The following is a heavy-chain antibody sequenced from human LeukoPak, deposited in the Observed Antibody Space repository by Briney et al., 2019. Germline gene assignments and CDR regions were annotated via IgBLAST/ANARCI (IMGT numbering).Heavy chain of an antibody. D-gene: IGHD3-3*01. Sequence: GGSLRLSCAASTFTFSTYNMNWVRQAPGKGLEWVSYISSSSSTIYYADSVKGRFTISRDNAKNSLYLRMNSLRAEDTAVYYCARVKSTYYDFWGQGTLVTVSS. V-gene: IGHV3-48*01. J-gene: IGHJ4*02. CDR1: TFTFSTYN. CDR2: ISSSSSTI. CDR3: ARVKSTYYDF.